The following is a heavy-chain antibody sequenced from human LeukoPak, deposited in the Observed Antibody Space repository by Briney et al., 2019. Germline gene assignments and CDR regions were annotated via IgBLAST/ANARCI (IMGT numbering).Heavy chain of an antibody. Sequence: PGGSLRLSCAASGFTFSSYAMSWVRQAPGKGLEWVSAISGSGGSTYYADSVKGRFTISRDNSKNTLHLQMNSLRAEDTAVYYCAKKVYYYYYMDVWGKGTTVTVSS. J-gene: IGHJ6*03. CDR3: AKKVYYYYYMDV. CDR1: GFTFSSYA. V-gene: IGHV3-23*01. CDR2: ISGSGGST.